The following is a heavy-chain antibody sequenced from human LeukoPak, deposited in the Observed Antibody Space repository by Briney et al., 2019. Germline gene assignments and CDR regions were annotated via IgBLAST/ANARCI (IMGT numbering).Heavy chain of an antibody. CDR1: GYTFNTYA. CDR3: ARGDGYNYGSFFDY. J-gene: IGHJ4*02. D-gene: IGHD5-24*01. V-gene: IGHV7-4-1*02. CDR2: ISTYTGNP. Sequence: GASVKISCKTSGYTFNTYALNWVRQAPGQGLEWMGRISTYTGNPTYAQGLTGQFVFSLDTSVSTAYLQISSLKAEDTAVYYCARGDGYNYGSFFDYWGQGTLVTVSS.